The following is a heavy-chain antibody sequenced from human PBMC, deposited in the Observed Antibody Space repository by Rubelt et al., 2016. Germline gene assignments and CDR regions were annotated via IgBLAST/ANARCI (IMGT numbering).Heavy chain of an antibody. J-gene: IGHJ4*02. Sequence: QVQLVQSGAEVKKPGASVKVSCKASGYTFTSYYMHWVRQAPGQGLEWMGIINPSGGSTSFAQKFQGIVTMTRDTSTSTVYMELSSLRSEDTAVYYCARDHCSGYYVRMGYLGYWGQGTLVTVSS. D-gene: IGHD3-3*01. CDR1: GYTFTSYY. CDR3: ARDHCSGYYVRMGYLGY. CDR2: INPSGGST. V-gene: IGHV1-46*01.